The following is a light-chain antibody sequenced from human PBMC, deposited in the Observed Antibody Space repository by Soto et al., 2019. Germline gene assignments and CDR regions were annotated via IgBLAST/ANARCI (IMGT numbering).Light chain of an antibody. CDR3: QQYNNWPWT. CDR2: GAS. CDR1: QSVSSSY. V-gene: IGKV3-15*01. J-gene: IGKJ1*01. Sequence: EIVLTQSPGTLSLSPWERATLSCRASQSVSSSYLAWYQQKPGQAPRPLIYGASTRATGIPARFSGSGSGTEFTLTISSLQSEDFAVYYCQQYNNWPWTFGQGTKVDIK.